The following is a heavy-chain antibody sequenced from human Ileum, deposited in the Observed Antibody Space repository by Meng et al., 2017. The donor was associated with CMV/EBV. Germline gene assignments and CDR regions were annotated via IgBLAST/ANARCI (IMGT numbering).Heavy chain of an antibody. CDR2: IWYDGSYR. CDR3: AEDFWRGYYQGYFDY. CDR1: GFTFSSYG. J-gene: IGHJ4*02. V-gene: IGHV3-33*06. Sequence: SGFTFSSYGMHWVRQAPGKGLEWVAVIWYDGSYRYYADSVEGRFTISRDNSKNTVYLQMSSLRAEDTAVYYCAEDFWRGYYQGYFDYWGQGTLVTVSS. D-gene: IGHD3-3*01.